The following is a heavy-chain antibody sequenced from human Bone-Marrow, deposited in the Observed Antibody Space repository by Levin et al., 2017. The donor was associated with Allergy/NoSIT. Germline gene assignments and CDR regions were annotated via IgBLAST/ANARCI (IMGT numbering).Heavy chain of an antibody. D-gene: IGHD3-3*01. J-gene: IGHJ6*02. CDR3: AKPYYNFLDYFYALDV. CDR2: TSFDGTQK. CDR1: GFTFINYG. Sequence: GGSLRLSCAASGFTFINYGLHWVRQAPGKGLEWVAVTSFDGTQKYYADSVKGRFTISRDNSKNTLSLQMNSLSSEDTAVYYCAKPYYNFLDYFYALDVWGQGTTVTVSS. V-gene: IGHV3-30*18.